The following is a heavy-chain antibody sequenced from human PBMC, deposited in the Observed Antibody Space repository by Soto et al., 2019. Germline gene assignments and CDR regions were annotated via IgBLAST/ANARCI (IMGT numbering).Heavy chain of an antibody. J-gene: IGHJ4*02. D-gene: IGHD2-15*01. CDR3: ARGPYCSGGSCYQGVYFDY. CDR2: INHSGST. Sequence: SETLSLTCAFYGGSFSGYYWSWIRQPPGKGLEWIGEINHSGSTNYNPSLKSRVTISVDTSKNQFSLKLSSVTAADTAVYYCARGPYCSGGSCYQGVYFDYWGQGTLVTVSS. CDR1: GGSFSGYY. V-gene: IGHV4-34*01.